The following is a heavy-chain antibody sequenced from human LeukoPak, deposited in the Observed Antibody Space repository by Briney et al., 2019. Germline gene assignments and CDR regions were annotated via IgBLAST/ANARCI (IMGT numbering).Heavy chain of an antibody. D-gene: IGHD3-22*01. V-gene: IGHV3-49*04. J-gene: IGHJ4*02. Sequence: GRSLRLSCAASGFTFSSYAMHWVRQAPGKGLEWVGFIRSRAYGGTTEYAASVKGRFTISRDDSKSIAYLQMNSLKTEDTAVYYCTRALEAYYDSSGYLYWGQGTLVTVSS. CDR3: TRALEAYYDSSGYLY. CDR1: GFTFSSYA. CDR2: IRSRAYGGTT.